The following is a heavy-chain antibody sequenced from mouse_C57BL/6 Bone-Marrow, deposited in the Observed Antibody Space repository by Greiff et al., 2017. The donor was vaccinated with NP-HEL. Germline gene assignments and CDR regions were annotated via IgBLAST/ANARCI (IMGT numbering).Heavy chain of an antibody. V-gene: IGHV1-52*01. CDR1: GYTFTSYW. D-gene: IGHD1-1*01. CDR3: ASSSYPYWYFDV. Sequence: QVQLKQPGAELVRPGSSVKLSCKASGYTFTSYWMHWVKQRPIQGLEWIGNIDPSDSETHYNQKFKDKATLTVDKSSSTAYMQLSSLTSEDSAVYYWASSSYPYWYFDVWGTGTTVTVSS. CDR2: IDPSDSET. J-gene: IGHJ1*03.